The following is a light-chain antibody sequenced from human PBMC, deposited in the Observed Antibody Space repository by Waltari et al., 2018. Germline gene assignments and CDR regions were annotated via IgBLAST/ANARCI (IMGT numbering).Light chain of an antibody. CDR3: QQYNSYPLT. CDR2: EAS. J-gene: IGKJ4*01. V-gene: IGKV1-5*03. Sequence: DIQMTQSPSTLSASVGDRVTITCRASQTISSWLARYQQKPGKAPKLLIYEASNLESGVPSRFSGSGFGTEFTLTISSLQPDDFATYYCQQYNSYPLTFGGGTRVEIK. CDR1: QTISSW.